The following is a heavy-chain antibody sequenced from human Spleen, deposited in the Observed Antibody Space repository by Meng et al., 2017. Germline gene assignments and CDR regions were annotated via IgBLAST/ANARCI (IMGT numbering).Heavy chain of an antibody. Sequence: GESLKISCAASGFTFSRFTMDCVRQAPGKGLEWASYISSSGTTIYYADSVRGRFTISRDNAKNSLYLQMNSLRVEDTAVYYCARGKGGYGSLDVWGQGTTVTVSS. D-gene: IGHD3-10*01. J-gene: IGHJ6*02. CDR2: ISSSGTTI. CDR1: GFTFSRFT. CDR3: ARGKGGYGSLDV. V-gene: IGHV3-48*04.